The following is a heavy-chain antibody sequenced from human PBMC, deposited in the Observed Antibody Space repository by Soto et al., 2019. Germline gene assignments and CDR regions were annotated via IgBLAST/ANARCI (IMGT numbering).Heavy chain of an antibody. D-gene: IGHD2-15*01. CDR3: ASLSYCSGGSCYFRRGYGMDV. CDR2: ISRSSSTI. J-gene: IGHJ6*02. Sequence: PGGSLRLSCAASGFTFSSYSMNWVRQAPGKGLEWVSYISRSSSTIYYADSVKGRFTISRDNAKNSLYLQMNSLRDEDTAVYYCASLSYCSGGSCYFRRGYGMDVWGQGTTVTVSS. CDR1: GFTFSSYS. V-gene: IGHV3-48*02.